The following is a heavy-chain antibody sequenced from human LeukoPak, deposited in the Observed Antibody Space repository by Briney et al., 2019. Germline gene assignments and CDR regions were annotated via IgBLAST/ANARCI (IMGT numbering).Heavy chain of an antibody. CDR1: GFTFSSYG. D-gene: IGHD6-6*01. CDR3: AKRVPYSSSSVYFDF. J-gene: IGHJ4*02. V-gene: IGHV3-23*01. CDR2: ITDSGSST. Sequence: GGSLRLSCAASGFTFSSYGMSWVRQAPGMRLEWVSAITDSGSSTYYADSVKGRFTISRDNSKNTLYLEMNSLRAEDTALYCCAKRVPYSSSSVYFDFWGQGTLVTVSS.